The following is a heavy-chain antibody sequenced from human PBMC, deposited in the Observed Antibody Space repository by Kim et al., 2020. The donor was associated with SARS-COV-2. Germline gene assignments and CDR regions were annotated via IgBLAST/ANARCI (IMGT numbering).Heavy chain of an antibody. Sequence: GGSLRLSCAASGFTFSSYDMHWVRQATGKGLEWVSAIVTAGDTYYPGSVKGRFTISRENAKNSLYLQMNSLRAGDTAVYYCARSSGLYVCSLDYWGQGTL. CDR3: ARSSGLYVCSLDY. V-gene: IGHV3-13*04. D-gene: IGHD6-19*01. CDR1: GFTFSSYD. CDR2: IVTAGDT. J-gene: IGHJ4*02.